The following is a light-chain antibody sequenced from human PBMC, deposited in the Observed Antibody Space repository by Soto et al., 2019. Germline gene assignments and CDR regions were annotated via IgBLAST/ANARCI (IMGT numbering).Light chain of an antibody. CDR2: DVS. CDR1: SSDVGGYNY. V-gene: IGLV2-14*01. CDR3: CSYTTSNTRQIV. Sequence: QSVLTQPASVSGSPGQSITISCTGTSSDVGGYNYVSWYQQHPGKAPKFMIYDVSNRPSGVSNRFSGSKSRNTASLTISGLQAEDEADYYCCSYTTSNTRQIVFGTVTKLTVL. J-gene: IGLJ1*01.